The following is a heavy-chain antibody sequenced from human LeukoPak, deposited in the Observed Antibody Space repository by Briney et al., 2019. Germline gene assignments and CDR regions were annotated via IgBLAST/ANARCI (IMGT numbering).Heavy chain of an antibody. Sequence: PGGSLRLSCAASGFTFSSHWMTWVRQAPGRGLEWVANIKEDGSETFYGDSVKGRFTISRDNAENSVNLQMNNLRPEDTAMYYFAGPLFGAISPGYWGQGTLVTVSS. CDR2: IKEDGSET. V-gene: IGHV3-7*01. J-gene: IGHJ4*02. CDR3: AGPLFGAISPGY. D-gene: IGHD3-10*01. CDR1: GFTFSSHW.